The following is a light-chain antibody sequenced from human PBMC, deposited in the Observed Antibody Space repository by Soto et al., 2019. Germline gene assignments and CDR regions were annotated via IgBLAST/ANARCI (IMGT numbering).Light chain of an antibody. J-gene: IGKJ4*01. CDR1: QSVSSNF. CDR2: GAS. Sequence: EIVLTQSPGTLSLSPGESATLSCRASQSVSSNFLAWYQQKPGQAPRLLIYGASSRATGIPDRFSGSGSGTDFTLSISRLEPEDFAVYYCQQYGTSPVTFGGGTKVEIK. V-gene: IGKV3-20*01. CDR3: QQYGTSPVT.